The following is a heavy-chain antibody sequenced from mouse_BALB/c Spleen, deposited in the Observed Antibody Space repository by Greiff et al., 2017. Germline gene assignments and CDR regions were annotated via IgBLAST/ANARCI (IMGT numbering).Heavy chain of an antibody. Sequence: QVHVKQSGAELVRPGVSVKISCKGSGYTFTDYAMHWVKQSHAKSLEWIGVISTYYGDASYNQKFKGKATMTVDKSSSTAYMELARLTSEDSAIYYCARSSSGYVGMDYWGQGTSVTVSS. J-gene: IGHJ4*01. CDR2: ISTYYGDA. V-gene: IGHV1S137*01. CDR3: ARSSSGYVGMDY. CDR1: GYTFTDYA. D-gene: IGHD3-1*01.